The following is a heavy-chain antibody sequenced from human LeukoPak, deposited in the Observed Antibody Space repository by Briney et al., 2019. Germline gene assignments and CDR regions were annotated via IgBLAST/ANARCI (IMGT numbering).Heavy chain of an antibody. D-gene: IGHD3-10*01. Sequence: GASLKVSCKASGYTFTDYYVHWVRQAPGQGLEWMGWINPSSGGTNSAQQFQGRVTMTTVTSTTTAYMELRSLRSDDTGVYYCARVYYYGSGSYKDGIFDYWGQGTLVTVSS. CDR1: GYTFTDYY. V-gene: IGHV1-2*02. J-gene: IGHJ4*02. CDR2: INPSSGGT. CDR3: ARVYYYGSGSYKDGIFDY.